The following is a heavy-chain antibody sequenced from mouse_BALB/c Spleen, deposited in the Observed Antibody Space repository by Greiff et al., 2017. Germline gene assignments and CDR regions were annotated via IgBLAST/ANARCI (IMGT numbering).Heavy chain of an antibody. J-gene: IGHJ2*01. CDR3: TRWGITT. D-gene: IGHD1-2*01. CDR1: GYTFTSYW. Sequence: QVQLQQSGAELAKPGASVKMSCKASGYTFTSYWMHWVKQRPGQGLEWIGYINPSTGYTEYNQKFKDKATLTADKSSSTAYMQLSSLTSEDSAVYYCTRWGITTGGQGTTLTVSS. CDR2: INPSTGYT. V-gene: IGHV1-7*01.